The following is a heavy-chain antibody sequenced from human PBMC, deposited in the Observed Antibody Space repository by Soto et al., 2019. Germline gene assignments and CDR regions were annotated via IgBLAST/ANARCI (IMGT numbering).Heavy chain of an antibody. CDR1: GFAFSYYG. CDR2: ISHDGKDK. D-gene: IGHD3-10*01. V-gene: IGHV3-30*03. J-gene: IGHJ4*02. CDR3: AGGEGRNGHDTRFDY. Sequence: QMQLVESGGGVVQPGRSLRVSCATSGFAFSYYGIHWVRQAPGKGLEWVADISHDGKDKWYADSVKGRFTISRDNSENTLYRQMNGLRSEDTAVYFCAGGEGRNGHDTRFDYWGQGTLVTVSS.